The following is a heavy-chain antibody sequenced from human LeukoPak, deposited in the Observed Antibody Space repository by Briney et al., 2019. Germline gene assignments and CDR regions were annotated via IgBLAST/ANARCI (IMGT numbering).Heavy chain of an antibody. V-gene: IGHV3-53*01. Sequence: PGGSLRLSCAASGFTFSSYWMSWVRQAPGKGLEWVSVIYSGGSTYYADSVKGRFTISRDNSKNTLYLQMNSLRAEDTAVYYCARVLPYSSSWDLDYWGQGTLVTVSS. CDR3: ARVLPYSSSWDLDY. J-gene: IGHJ4*02. CDR2: IYSGGST. CDR1: GFTFSSYW. D-gene: IGHD6-13*01.